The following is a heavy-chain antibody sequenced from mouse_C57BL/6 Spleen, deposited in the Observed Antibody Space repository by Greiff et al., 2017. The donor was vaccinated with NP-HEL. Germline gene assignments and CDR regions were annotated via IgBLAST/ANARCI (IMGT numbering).Heavy chain of an antibody. CDR3: ARQGDYAWLAY. D-gene: IGHD2-4*01. Sequence: VQLQQSGPGLVKPSQSLSLTCSVTGYSITSGYYWYWIRQFPGNQLEWMGYISYDGSNNYNPSLKNRISITRDTSKNQIFLKLNSVTTEDTATYCCARQGDYAWLAYWGQGTLVTVSA. CDR1: GYSITSGYY. V-gene: IGHV3-6*01. J-gene: IGHJ3*01. CDR2: ISYDGSN.